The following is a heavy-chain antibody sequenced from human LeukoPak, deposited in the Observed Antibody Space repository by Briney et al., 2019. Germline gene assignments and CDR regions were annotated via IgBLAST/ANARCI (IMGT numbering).Heavy chain of an antibody. CDR1: GFAFSRFS. Sequence: GGSLRLSCAASGFAFSRFSMNWVRQAPGKGLECVSYISPSSNTKYYADSVTGRFTISRDNAKKSLSLQMNSLRDEDTAVYCCASSGRQYGMDVGGQGTTVTVSS. J-gene: IGHJ6*02. CDR3: ASSGRQYGMDV. D-gene: IGHD6-19*01. V-gene: IGHV3-48*02. CDR2: ISPSSNTK.